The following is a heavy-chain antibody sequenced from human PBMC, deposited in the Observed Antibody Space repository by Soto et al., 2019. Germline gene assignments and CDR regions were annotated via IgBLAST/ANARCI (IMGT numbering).Heavy chain of an antibody. J-gene: IGHJ4*02. D-gene: IGHD3-9*01. CDR2: ISAYNGNT. CDR3: ARAYGYFDVWDY. Sequence: QVQLVQSGAEVTKPGASVKVSCKASGYTFTSYGISWVRQAPGQGLEWMGWISAYNGNTNDAQKLQGRDTMTTDTSTSTSYMALRSWRSDDTAVDYCARAYGYFDVWDYGGQGTLVTVSS. CDR1: GYTFTSYG. V-gene: IGHV1-18*04.